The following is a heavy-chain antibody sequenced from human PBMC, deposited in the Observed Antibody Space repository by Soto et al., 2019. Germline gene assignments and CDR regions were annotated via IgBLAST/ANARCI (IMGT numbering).Heavy chain of an antibody. CDR1: GDSISRGSSY. CDR3: ARGNVVAIDY. CDR2: IYHSGST. Sequence: SETLSLTCAVVGDSISRGSSYCCWIRQPPGKGLEWIGYIYHSGSTYYNPSLKSRVTISVDRSKNQFSLKLSSVTAADTAVYYCARGNVVAIDYWGQGTLVT. D-gene: IGHD2-21*01. J-gene: IGHJ4*02. V-gene: IGHV4-30-2*01.